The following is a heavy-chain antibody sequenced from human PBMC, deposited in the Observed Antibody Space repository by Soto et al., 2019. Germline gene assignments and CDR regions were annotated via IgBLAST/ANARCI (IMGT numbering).Heavy chain of an antibody. Sequence: SETLSLTCAVYGGSFSGYYWSWIRQPPGKGLERIGEINHSGSTNYNPSLKSRVTISVDTSKNQFSLKLSSVTAADTAVYYCARGRVVRGVVYYFDYWGQGTLVTVSS. CDR1: GGSFSGYY. D-gene: IGHD3-10*01. CDR2: INHSGST. V-gene: IGHV4-34*01. J-gene: IGHJ4*02. CDR3: ARGRVVRGVVYYFDY.